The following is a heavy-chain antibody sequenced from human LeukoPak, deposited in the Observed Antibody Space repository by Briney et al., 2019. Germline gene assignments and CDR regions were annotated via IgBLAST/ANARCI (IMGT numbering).Heavy chain of an antibody. CDR2: TYYRSKWYN. Sequence: SQTLSLTCAISGDSVSNNSAAWNWIRQSPSRGLEWLGRTYYRSKWYNDYAVSVKSRITVNPDTSKNQFTLQLNSVTPEDTAVYYCARGYDSSGGFDYWGQGTLVTVSS. D-gene: IGHD3-22*01. CDR3: ARGYDSSGGFDY. J-gene: IGHJ4*02. CDR1: GDSVSNNSAA. V-gene: IGHV6-1*01.